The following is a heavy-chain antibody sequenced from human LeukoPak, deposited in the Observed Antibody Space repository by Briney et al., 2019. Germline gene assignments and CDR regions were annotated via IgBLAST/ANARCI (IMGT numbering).Heavy chain of an antibody. CDR1: GGSFSSYY. J-gene: IGHJ4*02. V-gene: IGHV4-39*01. Sequence: SETLSLTCAVYGGSFSSYYWGWIRQPPGKGLEWIGSIYYSGSTYYNPSLKSRVTISVDTSKNQFSLKLSSVTAADTAVYYCAGSRLVIPDYWGQGTLVTVSS. CDR3: AGSRLVIPDY. D-gene: IGHD3-9*01. CDR2: IYYSGST.